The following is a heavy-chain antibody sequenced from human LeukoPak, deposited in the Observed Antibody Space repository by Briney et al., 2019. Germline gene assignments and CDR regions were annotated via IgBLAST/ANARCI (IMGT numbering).Heavy chain of an antibody. V-gene: IGHV1-18*01. CDR3: ARTPGYSSSWTGAFDI. D-gene: IGHD6-13*01. Sequence: ASVKVSCKASGYTFTSYGISWVRQAPGQGLEWMGWISAYNGNTNYAQKLQGRVTMTTDTSTSTAYMELRSLRSDDTAVYYCARTPGYSSSWTGAFDIWGQGTMVTVSS. CDR2: ISAYNGNT. J-gene: IGHJ3*02. CDR1: GYTFTSYG.